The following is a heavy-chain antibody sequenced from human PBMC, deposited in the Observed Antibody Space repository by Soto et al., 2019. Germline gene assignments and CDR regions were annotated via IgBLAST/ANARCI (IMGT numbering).Heavy chain of an antibody. J-gene: IGHJ6*02. Sequence: SVKVSCKASGGTFSSYAISWLRQAPGQGLEWMGGIIPIFGTANYAQKSQGRVTITADESTSTAYMELSILRSEDTAVYYCASATVGLVGVTSYYYYRMVLCGHATTVTVSS. CDR2: IIPIFGTA. CDR3: ASATVGLVGVTSYYYYRMVL. CDR1: GGTFSSYA. V-gene: IGHV1-69*13. D-gene: IGHD3-22*01.